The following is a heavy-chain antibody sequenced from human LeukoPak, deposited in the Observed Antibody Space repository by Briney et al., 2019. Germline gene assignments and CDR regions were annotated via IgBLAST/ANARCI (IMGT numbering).Heavy chain of an antibody. CDR2: IWYDGSNK. J-gene: IGHJ4*02. V-gene: IGHV3-33*06. D-gene: IGHD3-3*01. CDR3: AKGETSGSDYDFWSGYPNTYFDY. CDR1: GFTFSSYG. Sequence: GRSLRLSCAASGFTFSSYGMHWVRQAPGKGLEWVAVIWYDGSNKYYADSVKGRFTISRDNSKNTLYLQMSSLRAEDTAVYYCAKGETSGSDYDFWSGYPNTYFDYWGQGTLVTVSS.